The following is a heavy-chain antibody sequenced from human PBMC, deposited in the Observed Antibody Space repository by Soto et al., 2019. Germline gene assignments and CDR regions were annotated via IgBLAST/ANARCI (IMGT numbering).Heavy chain of an antibody. CDR1: GFNFSSYA. D-gene: IGHD3-22*01. Sequence: GGSLRLSCAASGFNFSSYAMSWVRQAPGKGLEWVSAISGSGGSTYYTDYVKGRFTISRDNSKNTLYLQMNSLRAEDTAVYYCAKEGYITMIVVVITTGGFDYWGQGTLVTVTS. V-gene: IGHV3-23*01. J-gene: IGHJ4*02. CDR3: AKEGYITMIVVVITTGGFDY. CDR2: ISGSGGST.